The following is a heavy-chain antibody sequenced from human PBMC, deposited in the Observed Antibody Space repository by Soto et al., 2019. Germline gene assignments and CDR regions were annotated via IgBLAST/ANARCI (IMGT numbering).Heavy chain of an antibody. V-gene: IGHV5-51*03. CDR3: ARPELGYCSSTSCYHDAFDI. CDR1: GYSFTSYW. J-gene: IGHJ3*02. Sequence: EVQLVQSGAEVKKPGESLKISCKGSGYSFTSYWIGWVRQMPGKGLEWMGIIYPGDSDTRYSPSFQGQVTISADKSISTAYLQWSSLKASDTAMYYCARPELGYCSSTSCYHDAFDIWGQGTMVTVSS. CDR2: IYPGDSDT. D-gene: IGHD2-2*01.